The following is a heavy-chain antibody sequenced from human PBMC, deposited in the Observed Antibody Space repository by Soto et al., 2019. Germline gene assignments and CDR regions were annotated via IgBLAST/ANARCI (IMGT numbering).Heavy chain of an antibody. V-gene: IGHV1-69*13. D-gene: IGHD2-2*02. Sequence: VASVKVSCKASGGTFSSYAISWVRQAPGQGLEWMGGIIPIFGTANYAQKFQGRVTITADESTSTAYMELSSLRSEETAVYYCARSLVVVVPAVIRRGPTLATGFDPWGQGTLVTVSA. CDR1: GGTFSSYA. CDR3: ARSLVVVVPAVIRRGPTLATGFDP. CDR2: IIPIFGTA. J-gene: IGHJ5*02.